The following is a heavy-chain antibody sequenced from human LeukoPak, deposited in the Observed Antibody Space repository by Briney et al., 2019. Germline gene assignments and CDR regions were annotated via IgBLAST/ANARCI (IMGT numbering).Heavy chain of an antibody. J-gene: IGHJ4*02. D-gene: IGHD6-19*01. CDR1: GGSFSGYY. V-gene: IGHV4-34*01. CDR3: ARGEWSGWYGY. Sequence: SETLSLTCAVYGGSFSGYYWSWIRQPPGKGLEWIGEINHSGSTNYNPSLKSRVTISVDTSKNQFSLKLSSVTAADTAVYYCARGEWSGWYGYWGQGTLVTVSS. CDR2: INHSGST.